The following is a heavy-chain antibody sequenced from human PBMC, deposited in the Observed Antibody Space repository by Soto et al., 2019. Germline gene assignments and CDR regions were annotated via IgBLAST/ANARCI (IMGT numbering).Heavy chain of an antibody. V-gene: IGHV3-30*18. CDR1: GFTFSSYG. J-gene: IGHJ3*02. CDR3: AKEYFDWLTLTYDAFEI. Sequence: QVQLVESGGGVVQPGRSLRLSCAASGFTFSSYGMHWVRQAPGKGLEWVAVISYDGSNKYYADSVKGRFTISRDNSKNTLYLQMTSLRAEDTAVYYCAKEYFDWLTLTYDAFEIWGQGTMVTVSS. D-gene: IGHD3-9*01. CDR2: ISYDGSNK.